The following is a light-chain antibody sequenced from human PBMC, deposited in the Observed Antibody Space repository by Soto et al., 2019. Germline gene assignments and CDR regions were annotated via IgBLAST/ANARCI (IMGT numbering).Light chain of an antibody. J-gene: IGLJ2*01. CDR3: ISYSRSSTEV. CDR1: SSDVGAYNF. V-gene: IGLV2-14*01. CDR2: DVT. Sequence: SVLTQPASVSGSPGQSITISCTGTSSDVGAYNFVFWYQPHPGKDLKLMIYDVTTRPSGVSNRFSGSKSANTASMTISGLQAEDVDDYYCISYSRSSTEVFVGGSEVPVL.